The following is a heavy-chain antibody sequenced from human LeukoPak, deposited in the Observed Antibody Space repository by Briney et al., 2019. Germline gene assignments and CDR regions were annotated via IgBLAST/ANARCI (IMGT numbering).Heavy chain of an antibody. V-gene: IGHV3-21*01. D-gene: IGHD3-22*01. Sequence: GGSLRLSCAASGFTFNTYNMNWVRQAPGKGLEWGSSITSSSTYTFYADSVKGRFTISRDNAKNSLYLHMNSLRAEDTAVYYCARRRTYYDSSGYSSDAFDIWGQGTMVTVSS. CDR2: ITSSSTYT. CDR3: ARRRTYYDSSGYSSDAFDI. CDR1: GFTFNTYN. J-gene: IGHJ3*02.